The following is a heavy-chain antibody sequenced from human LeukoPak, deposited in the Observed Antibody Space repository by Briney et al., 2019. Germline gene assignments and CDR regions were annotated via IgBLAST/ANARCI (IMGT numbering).Heavy chain of an antibody. J-gene: IGHJ4*02. Sequence: PLETLSLTCTVSGGSISSGSYYWSWIRQPAGKGLEWIGRIYTSGSTNYNPSLKSRVTISVDKSKNQFSLKLSSVTAADTAVYYCASFGRGYSYGPYWYWGQGTLVTVSS. V-gene: IGHV4-61*02. CDR1: GGSISSGSYY. CDR2: IYTSGST. D-gene: IGHD5-18*01. CDR3: ASFGRGYSYGPYWY.